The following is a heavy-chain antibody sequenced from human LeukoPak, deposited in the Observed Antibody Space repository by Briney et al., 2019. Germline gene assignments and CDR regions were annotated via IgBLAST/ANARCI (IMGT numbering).Heavy chain of an antibody. CDR1: GGSIRSSYYY. CDR3: ARDVTENDTFDI. D-gene: IGHD3-16*02. V-gene: IGHV4-39*07. Sequence: SETLSLTCTVSGGSIRSSYYYWGWIRQPPGKGLEWIGSIYDSGSTYYNPSLKSRVTISVDTSKNQFSLKLSSVTAADTAVYYCARDVTENDTFDIWGQGTMVTASS. J-gene: IGHJ3*02. CDR2: IYDSGST.